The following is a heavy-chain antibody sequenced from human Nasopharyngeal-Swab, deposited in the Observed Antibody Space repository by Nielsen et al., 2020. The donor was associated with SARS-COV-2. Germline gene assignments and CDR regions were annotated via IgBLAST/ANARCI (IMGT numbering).Heavy chain of an antibody. V-gene: IGHV4-30-4*01. CDR2: IYYSGST. J-gene: IGHJ4*02. D-gene: IGHD6-13*01. Sequence: LRLSCTVSGGSISSGDYYWSWIRQPPGKGLEWIGYIYYSGSTYYNPSLKSRVTISVDTSKNQFSLKLSSVTAADTAVYYCARVFEAAAGLDYWGQRTLVTVSS. CDR3: ARVFEAAAGLDY. CDR1: GGSISSGDYY.